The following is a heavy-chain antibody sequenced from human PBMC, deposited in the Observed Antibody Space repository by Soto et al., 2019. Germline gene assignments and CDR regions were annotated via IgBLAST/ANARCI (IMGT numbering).Heavy chain of an antibody. V-gene: IGHV3-48*02. J-gene: IGHJ3*02. Sequence: PGGSLRLSCAASGFTFSSYSMNWARQAPGKGLEWVSYISSSSSTIYYADSVKGRFTISRDNAKNSLYLQMNSLRDEDTAVYYCARDASCGGDCPDAFDIWGQGTMVTVSS. CDR3: ARDASCGGDCPDAFDI. D-gene: IGHD2-21*02. CDR1: GFTFSSYS. CDR2: ISSSSSTI.